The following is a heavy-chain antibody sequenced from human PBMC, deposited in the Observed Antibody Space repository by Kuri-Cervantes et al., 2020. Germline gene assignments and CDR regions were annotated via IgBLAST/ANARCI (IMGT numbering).Heavy chain of an antibody. CDR1: GYSFTSYW. Sequence: KVSCKGSGYSFTSYWIGWVRQVPGKGLEWMGIIYPGDSDTRYSPSFQGQVTISADKSISTAYLQWSSLKASDTAMYYCARRGYCSGGSCYHNYWYFDLWGRGTLVTVSS. V-gene: IGHV5-51*01. D-gene: IGHD2-15*01. J-gene: IGHJ2*01. CDR2: IYPGDSDT. CDR3: ARRGYCSGGSCYHNYWYFDL.